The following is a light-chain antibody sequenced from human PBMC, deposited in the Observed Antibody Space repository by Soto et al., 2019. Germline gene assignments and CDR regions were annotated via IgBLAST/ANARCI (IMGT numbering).Light chain of an antibody. CDR3: QQCHKWPRIT. CDR1: ENVDTN. CDR2: GAS. Sequence: EIVMTQSPATLSESPGEGATLSCRASENVDTNLAWYQHKPGQAPRLLIYGASTRAAGVPARFSGSGSGTEFTLTISSLESEDVAVYYCQQCHKWPRITFGPGTRLE. V-gene: IGKV3-15*01. J-gene: IGKJ5*01.